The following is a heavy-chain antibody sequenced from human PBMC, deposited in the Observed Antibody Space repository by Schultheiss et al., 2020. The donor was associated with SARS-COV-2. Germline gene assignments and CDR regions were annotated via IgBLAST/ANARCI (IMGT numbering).Heavy chain of an antibody. CDR3: ARGLGYYGSTTKGDY. CDR1: GFTFSSYA. Sequence: GESLKISCSASGFTFSSYAMHWVRQAPGKGLEYVSAISSNGGSTYYADSVKGRFTISRDNSKNTLYLQMSSLRAEDTAVYYCARGLGYYGSTTKGDYWAQGTLVTVSS. J-gene: IGHJ4*02. CDR2: ISSNGGST. V-gene: IGHV3-64D*06. D-gene: IGHD3-10*01.